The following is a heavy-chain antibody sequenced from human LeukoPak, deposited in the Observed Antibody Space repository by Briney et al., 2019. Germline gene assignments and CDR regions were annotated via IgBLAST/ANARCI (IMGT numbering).Heavy chain of an antibody. Sequence: GGSLRLSCAASGFTVSSSYMSWVRQAPGKGLEWVSVIYSGGSTFYSDSVKGRFTISRDNSKNTLYLQMNSLRAEDTAVYYCARSIAHTSEYFQHWGQGTLVTVSS. V-gene: IGHV3-53*01. CDR3: ARSIAHTSEYFQH. D-gene: IGHD6-13*01. J-gene: IGHJ1*01. CDR1: GFTVSSSY. CDR2: IYSGGST.